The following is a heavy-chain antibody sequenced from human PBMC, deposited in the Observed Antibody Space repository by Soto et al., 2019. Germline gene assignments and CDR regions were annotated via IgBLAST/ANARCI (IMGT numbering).Heavy chain of an antibody. D-gene: IGHD5-12*01. V-gene: IGHV3-66*01. J-gene: IGHJ5*02. Sequence: PGGSLRLSCSASGFTVSSNYMSWVRQAPGKGLEWVSVIYSGGSTYYADSVKGRFTISRDNSKNTLYLQMNSLRAEDTAVYYCAREWGGYDLFGWFDPWGQGTLVTVSS. CDR2: IYSGGST. CDR3: AREWGGYDLFGWFDP. CDR1: GFTVSSNY.